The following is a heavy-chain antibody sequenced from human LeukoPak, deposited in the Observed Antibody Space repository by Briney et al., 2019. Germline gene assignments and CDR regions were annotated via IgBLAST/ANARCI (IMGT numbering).Heavy chain of an antibody. J-gene: IGHJ6*02. CDR2: ISGSGGST. Sequence: PGGSLRLSCVVSGITLSSYAMSWVRQAPGKGLEWVSAISGSGGSTYYADSVKGRFTISRDNSKNTLYLQMNSLRAEDTAVYYCAKDHRSNYYCGMDVWDQGTTVTVSS. V-gene: IGHV3-23*01. CDR3: AKDHRSNYYCGMDV. CDR1: GITLSSYA. D-gene: IGHD2-2*01.